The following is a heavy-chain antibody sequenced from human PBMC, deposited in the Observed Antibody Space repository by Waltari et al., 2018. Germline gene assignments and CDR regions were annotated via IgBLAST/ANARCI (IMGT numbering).Heavy chain of an antibody. CDR1: GGTFSSYA. CDR3: ARHPPPTTVTTAEYFQH. D-gene: IGHD4-17*01. V-gene: IGHV1-69*05. J-gene: IGHJ1*01. Sequence: QVQLVQSGAEVKKPGSSVKVSCKASGGTFSSYAISWVRQAPGQGLEWMGGIIPSFGTANYAQKFQGRVTITTDESTSTAYMELSSLRSEDTAVYYCARHPPPTTVTTAEYFQHWGQGTLVTVSS. CDR2: IIPSFGTA.